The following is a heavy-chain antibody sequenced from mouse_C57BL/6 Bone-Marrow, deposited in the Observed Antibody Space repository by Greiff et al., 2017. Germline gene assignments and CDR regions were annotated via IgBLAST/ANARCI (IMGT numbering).Heavy chain of an antibody. D-gene: IGHD1-1*01. CDR1: GYTFTSYW. J-gene: IGHJ1*03. CDR2: IYPSDSET. CDR3: AREGDFYYGSSYWYFDV. Sequence: QVQLKQPGAELVRPGSSVKLSCKASGYTFTSYWMDWVKQRPGQGLEWIGNIYPSDSETHYNQKFKDKATLTVDKSSSTAYMQLSSLTSEDSAVYYCAREGDFYYGSSYWYFDVWGTGTTVTVSS. V-gene: IGHV1-61*01.